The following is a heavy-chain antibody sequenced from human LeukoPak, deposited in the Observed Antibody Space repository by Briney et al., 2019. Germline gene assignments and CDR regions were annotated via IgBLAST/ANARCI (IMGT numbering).Heavy chain of an antibody. J-gene: IGHJ3*02. CDR1: GYTFTSYD. CDR3: ARGPYCSSTSCYAHDAFDI. Sequence: ASVKASCKASGYTFTSYDINWVRQATGQGLEWVGWMNPNSGNTGYAQKFQGRVTMTRNTSISTAYMELSSLRSEDTAVYYCARGPYCSSTSCYAHDAFDIWGQGTMVTVSS. V-gene: IGHV1-8*01. D-gene: IGHD2-2*01. CDR2: MNPNSGNT.